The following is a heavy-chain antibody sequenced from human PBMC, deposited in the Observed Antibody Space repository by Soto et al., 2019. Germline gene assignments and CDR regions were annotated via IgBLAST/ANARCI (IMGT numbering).Heavy chain of an antibody. CDR1: GYTFTSYG. D-gene: IGHD3-10*01. Sequence: SVKVSCNAAGYTFTSYGISWVRQAPGQGLEWMGIINPSGGSTSYAQKFQGRVTMTRDTSTSTVYMELSSLRSEDTAVYYCARDRYRGAPRGRWFDPWGQGTLVTVSS. CDR2: INPSGGST. J-gene: IGHJ5*02. CDR3: ARDRYRGAPRGRWFDP. V-gene: IGHV1-46*01.